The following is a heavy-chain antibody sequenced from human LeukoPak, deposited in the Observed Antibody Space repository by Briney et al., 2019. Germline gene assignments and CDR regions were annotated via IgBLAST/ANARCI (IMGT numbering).Heavy chain of an antibody. CDR3: ARGTAAIYYYYYMDV. CDR1: GGTFSSYA. J-gene: IGHJ6*03. D-gene: IGHD2-2*01. V-gene: IGHV1-69*05. CDR2: IIPIFGTA. Sequence: ASVKLSCKASGGTFSSYAISWVRQAPGQGLEWMGGIIPIFGTANYAQKFQGRVTITTDESTSTAYMELSSLRSEDTAVYYCARGTAAIYYYYYMDVWGKGTTVTVSS.